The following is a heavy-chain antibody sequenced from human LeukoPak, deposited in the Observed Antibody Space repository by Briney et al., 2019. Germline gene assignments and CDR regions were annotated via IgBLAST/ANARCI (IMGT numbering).Heavy chain of an antibody. V-gene: IGHV1-69*13. CDR1: GYTFTGYY. J-gene: IGHJ4*02. D-gene: IGHD3-22*01. CDR2: IIPIFGTA. Sequence: GASVKVSCKASGYTFTGYYMHWVRQAPGQGLEWMGGIIPIFGTANYAQKFQGRVTITADESTSTAYMELSSLRSEDTAVYYCARAGRQSSGIETDYWGQGTLVTVSS. CDR3: ARAGRQSSGIETDY.